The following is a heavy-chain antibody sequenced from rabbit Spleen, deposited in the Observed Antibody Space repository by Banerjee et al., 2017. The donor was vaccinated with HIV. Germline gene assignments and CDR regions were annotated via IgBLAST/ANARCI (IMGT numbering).Heavy chain of an antibody. CDR2: IDTGSSGFT. V-gene: IGHV1S40*01. CDR1: GVSFSGDSY. D-gene: IGHD8-1*01. CDR3: ARDTGGTYPTDNFYL. J-gene: IGHJ3*01. Sequence: QSLEESGGDLVKPGASLTLTCIASGVSFSGDSYMCWVRQAPGKGLEWIVCIDTGSSGFTYYASWAKGRFTISKPSSTTVTLQMTSLTAADTATYFCARDTGGTYPTDNFYLWGQGTLVTVS.